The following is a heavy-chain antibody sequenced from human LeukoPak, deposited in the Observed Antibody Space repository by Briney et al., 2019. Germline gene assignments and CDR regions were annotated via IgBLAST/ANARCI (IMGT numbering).Heavy chain of an antibody. J-gene: IGHJ3*02. CDR1: GYTFTSYD. CDR2: MNPNSGNT. D-gene: IGHD3-22*01. Sequence: ASVKVSCKASGYTFTSYDINWVRQAPGQGLEWMGWMNPNSGNTGYAQKFQGRVTMTRNTSISTAYMELSSLRSEDTAVYYCARGVRYYYDSSGKRPHDAFDIWGQGTMVTVSS. V-gene: IGHV1-8*01. CDR3: ARGVRYYYDSSGKRPHDAFDI.